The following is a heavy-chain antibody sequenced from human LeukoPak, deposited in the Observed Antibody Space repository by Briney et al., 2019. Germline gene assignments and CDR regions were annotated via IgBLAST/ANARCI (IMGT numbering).Heavy chain of an antibody. CDR1: GGSISSYY. D-gene: IGHD4-17*01. V-gene: IGHV4-59*01. CDR3: ARVTLYGGFDY. J-gene: IGHJ4*02. CDR2: IYYSGST. Sequence: PSETLSLTCTVSGGSISSYYWSWIRQPPGKGLEWIGYIYYSGSTNYNPSLKSRVTISVDTSKNQFSLKLSSVTAADTAVYYCARVTLYGGFDYWGQGTLVTVSS.